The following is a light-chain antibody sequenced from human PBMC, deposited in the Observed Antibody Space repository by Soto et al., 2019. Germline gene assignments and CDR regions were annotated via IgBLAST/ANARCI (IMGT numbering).Light chain of an antibody. Sequence: DNRMSHSPAALSLSERDRVIITCRASQSISRWLAWFQQKPGKAPNLLIYLASTLRSGVSSRFSGSRSGTDFTLTISSLQPEDFAIYYCPQTYTTPEITFGQRTRLDIK. CDR1: QSISRW. J-gene: IGKJ5*01. V-gene: IGKV1-39*01. CDR3: PQTYTTPEIT. CDR2: LAS.